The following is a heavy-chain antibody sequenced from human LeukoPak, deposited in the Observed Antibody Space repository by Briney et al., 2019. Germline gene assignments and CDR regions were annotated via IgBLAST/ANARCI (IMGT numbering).Heavy chain of an antibody. CDR3: ARDNGGLYQSRDYYYMDV. V-gene: IGHV3-11*04. Sequence: PGGSLRLSCAASGFTFSDYYMSWIRQAPGKGLEWVSYISSSGGTMYYADSVKGRFTISRDNAKKSLSLQMNSLRAEDTAVYYCARDNGGLYQSRDYYYMDVWGKGTTVTVSS. CDR2: ISSSGGTM. J-gene: IGHJ6*03. CDR1: GFTFSDYY. D-gene: IGHD3-10*01.